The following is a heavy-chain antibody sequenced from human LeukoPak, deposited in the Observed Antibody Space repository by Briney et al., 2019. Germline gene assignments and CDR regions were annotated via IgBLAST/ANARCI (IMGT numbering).Heavy chain of an antibody. V-gene: IGHV3-23*01. J-gene: IGHJ4*02. Sequence: PGGSLRLSCEASGFTFSNYAMSWVRQAPGKGLEWVSAISGSGGSTYYADSVKGRFTISRDNSKNTPYLQMNSLRAEDTAVYYCTKALKWFGESNDYWGQGTLVTVSS. CDR1: GFTFSNYA. CDR2: ISGSGGST. CDR3: TKALKWFGESNDY. D-gene: IGHD3-10*01.